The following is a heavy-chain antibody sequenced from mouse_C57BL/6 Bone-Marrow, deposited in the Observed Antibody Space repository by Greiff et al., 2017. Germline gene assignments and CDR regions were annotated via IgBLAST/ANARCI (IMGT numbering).Heavy chain of an antibody. J-gene: IGHJ3*01. D-gene: IGHD2-4*01. CDR3: AREQDYDGAWFAY. V-gene: IGHV1-80*01. CDR2: IYPGDGDT. CDR1: GYAFSSYW. Sequence: VQLVESGAELVKPGASVKISCKASGYAFSSYWMNWVKQRPGKGLEWIGQIYPGDGDTNYNGKFKGKATLTADKSSSTAYMRLSSLTSEDSAVYFCAREQDYDGAWFAYWGQGTLVTVSA.